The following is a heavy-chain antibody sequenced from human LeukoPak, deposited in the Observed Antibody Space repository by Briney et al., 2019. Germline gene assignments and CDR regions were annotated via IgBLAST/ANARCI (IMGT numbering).Heavy chain of an antibody. Sequence: SETLSLTRAVSGDSISSSNWWSWVRQPPGKGLEWIGEIYHRGSTNYNPSLKSRVTISVDKSKNHFSLNLSSVTAADTAVYYCARDGGKDYYGSGSYYPKWFDPWGQGTLVTVSS. V-gene: IGHV4-4*02. J-gene: IGHJ5*02. CDR3: ARDGGKDYYGSGSYYPKWFDP. D-gene: IGHD3-10*01. CDR2: IYHRGST. CDR1: GDSISSSNW.